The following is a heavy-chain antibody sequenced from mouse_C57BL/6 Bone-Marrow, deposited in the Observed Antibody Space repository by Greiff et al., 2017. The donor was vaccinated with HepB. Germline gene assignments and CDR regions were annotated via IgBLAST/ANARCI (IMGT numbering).Heavy chain of an antibody. V-gene: IGHV1-82*01. CDR2: IYPGDGDT. CDR1: GYAFSSSW. D-gene: IGHD1-1*01. J-gene: IGHJ1*03. Sequence: QVQLKQSGPELVKPGASVKISCKASGYAFSSSWMNWVKQRPGKGLEWIGRIYPGDGDTNYNGKFKGKATLTADKSSSTAYMQLSSLTSEDSAVYFCARAGDITTVVATRYWYFDVWGTGTTVTVSS. CDR3: ARAGDITTVVATRYWYFDV.